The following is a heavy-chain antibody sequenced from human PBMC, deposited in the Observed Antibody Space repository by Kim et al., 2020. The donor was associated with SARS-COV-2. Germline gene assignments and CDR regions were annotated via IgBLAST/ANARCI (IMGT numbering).Heavy chain of an antibody. Sequence: KGRFTISRDNSKNTLYLQMNILRAEDTAVYYCARAKELRYFDWQDDAFDIWGQGTMVTVSS. CDR3: ARAKELRYFDWQDDAFDI. D-gene: IGHD3-9*01. J-gene: IGHJ3*02. V-gene: IGHV3-30*07.